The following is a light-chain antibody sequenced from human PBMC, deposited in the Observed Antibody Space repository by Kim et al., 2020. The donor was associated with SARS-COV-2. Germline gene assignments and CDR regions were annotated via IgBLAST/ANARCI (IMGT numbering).Light chain of an antibody. CDR2: EVT. CDR1: SRDVGGYNY. J-gene: IGLJ2*01. CDR3: SSYAGSNNLV. V-gene: IGLV2-8*01. Sequence: GQTVTISCTGTSRDVGGYNYVSCYQQHPGKAPKVMFYEVTKRPSGVPDRFSGSKSGNTASLTVSGLQAEDEADYCCSSYAGSNNLVFGGGTQLTVL.